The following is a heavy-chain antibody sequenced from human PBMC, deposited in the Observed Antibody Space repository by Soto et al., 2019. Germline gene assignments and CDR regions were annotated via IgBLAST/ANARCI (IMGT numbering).Heavy chain of an antibody. V-gene: IGHV3-9*01. Sequence: EVQLVESGGGLVQLGRSLRLSCAASGFTFDDYAMHWVRQAPGKGLEWVSGISWNSGYIAYADSVKGRFTISRDNAKNSLYLLMNSLRAEDTALYYCAKDTCSTTSCYAGYWGQGTLVTVSS. CDR2: ISWNSGYI. CDR1: GFTFDDYA. J-gene: IGHJ4*02. CDR3: AKDTCSTTSCYAGY. D-gene: IGHD2-2*01.